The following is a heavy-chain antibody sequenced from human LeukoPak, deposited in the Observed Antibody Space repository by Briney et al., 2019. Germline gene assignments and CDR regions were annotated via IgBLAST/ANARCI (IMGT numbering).Heavy chain of an antibody. V-gene: IGHV3-23*01. Sequence: GGSLRLSCAASGFTFNSYAMSWVRQAPGKGLEWVSAISGRGGRTYYADSVKGRFTVSRDNSKNTLYLQMNSLRAGDTAVYYCAKSSDLIAARPAGDYYYYGLDVWGQGTTVTVSS. CDR2: ISGRGGRT. CDR3: AKSSDLIAARPAGDYYYYGLDV. D-gene: IGHD6-6*01. CDR1: GFTFNSYA. J-gene: IGHJ6*02.